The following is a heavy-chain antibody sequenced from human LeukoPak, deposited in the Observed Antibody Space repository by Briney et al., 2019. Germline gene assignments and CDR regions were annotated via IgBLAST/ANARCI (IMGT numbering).Heavy chain of an antibody. CDR3: TTPPAYYYDSSGYYPFQDY. V-gene: IGHV3-15*01. Sequence: GGSLRLSCAASGFTFSTHWMSWVRQAPGKGLEWVGRIKSKTDGGTTDYAAPVKGRFTISRDDSKNTLYLQMNSLKTEDTAVYYCTTPPAYYYDSSGYYPFQDYWGQGTLVTVSS. J-gene: IGHJ4*02. D-gene: IGHD3-22*01. CDR1: GFTFSTHW. CDR2: IKSKTDGGTT.